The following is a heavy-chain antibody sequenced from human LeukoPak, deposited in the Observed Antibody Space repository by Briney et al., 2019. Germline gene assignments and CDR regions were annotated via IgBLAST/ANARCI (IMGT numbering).Heavy chain of an antibody. D-gene: IGHD6-6*01. CDR1: GYTFTSYD. CDR3: ARGCGSSSACGY. Sequence: ASVKVSCKASGYTFTSYDINWVRQATGQGLEWMGWMNPNSGNTGYAQKFQGRVTITRNTSISTAYMELSSLRSKDTAVYYCARGCGSSSACGYWGQGTLDTVSS. V-gene: IGHV1-8*03. J-gene: IGHJ4*02. CDR2: MNPNSGNT.